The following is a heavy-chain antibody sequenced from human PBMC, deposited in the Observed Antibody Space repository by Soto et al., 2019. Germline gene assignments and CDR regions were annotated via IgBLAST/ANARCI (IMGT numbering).Heavy chain of an antibody. J-gene: IGHJ6*02. Sequence: QVQLVQSGAEVKKPGSSVKVSCKASGGTFSSYAISWVRQAPGQGLELMGGSIPIFGTANYAKKFQGRVSITADKSTSTDYMELSRLRSEDTVVYYCARDPISYSFPSTYYYFGMDVWGQGTTVSVSS. D-gene: IGHD2-8*01. CDR1: GGTFSSYA. CDR2: SIPIFGTA. V-gene: IGHV1-69*06. CDR3: ARDPISYSFPSTYYYFGMDV.